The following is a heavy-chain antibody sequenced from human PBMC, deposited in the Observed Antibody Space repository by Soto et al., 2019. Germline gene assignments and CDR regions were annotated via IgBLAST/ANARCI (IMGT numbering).Heavy chain of an antibody. CDR1: GFTFSSYE. CDR2: ISSSGSTI. V-gene: IGHV3-48*03. Sequence: PGESLKISCAASGFTFSSYEMNWVRQAPGKGLEWVSYISSSGSTIYYADSVKGRFTISRDNAKNSLYLQMNSLRAEDTAVYYCARITNMVRGAPSYGMDVWGQGT. D-gene: IGHD3-10*01. CDR3: ARITNMVRGAPSYGMDV. J-gene: IGHJ6*02.